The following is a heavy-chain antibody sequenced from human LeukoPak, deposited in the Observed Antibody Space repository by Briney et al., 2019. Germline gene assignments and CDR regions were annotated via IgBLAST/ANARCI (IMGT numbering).Heavy chain of an antibody. CDR3: ARNGPWNYDSSGYLDY. D-gene: IGHD3-22*01. J-gene: IGHJ4*02. V-gene: IGHV4-39*07. Sequence: SETLSLTCTVSDGSISGGTYYWGWIRQPPGKGLEWIGTVSYSGTTYYKSSLKSRVTISVDTSKNQFSLKLSSVTAADTAVYYCARNGPWNYDSSGYLDYWGQGTLVTVSS. CDR2: VSYSGTT. CDR1: DGSISGGTYY.